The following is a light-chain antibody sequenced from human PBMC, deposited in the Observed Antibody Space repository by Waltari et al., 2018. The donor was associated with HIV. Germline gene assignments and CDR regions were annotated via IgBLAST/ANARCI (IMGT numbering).Light chain of an antibody. CDR1: TGSVTSGNS. Sequence: QAVVTQEPSLTVSPGGTVPLTCSPTTGSVTSGNSPYWFQQKPGQAPRALIFDTSNKHSWTPARFSGSLLGGKAALTLSGAQPEDEAEYYCLLSFSGVRAFGGGTKLTVL. J-gene: IGLJ2*01. CDR2: DTS. CDR3: LLSFSGVRA. V-gene: IGLV7-46*01.